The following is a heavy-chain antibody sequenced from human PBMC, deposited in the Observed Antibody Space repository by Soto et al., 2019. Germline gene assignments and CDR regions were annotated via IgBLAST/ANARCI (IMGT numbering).Heavy chain of an antibody. D-gene: IGHD6-19*01. CDR2: ISHDGINK. J-gene: IGHJ5*02. V-gene: IGHV3-30-3*01. CDR3: ARDMYSSDYFVKWFEP. CDR1: GFSFSSYA. Sequence: QVRLVESGGGVVQPGRSLRLSCTASGFSFSSYAMYWFRQPPGKGLEWVAVISHDGINKHYADSVKGRVTVSRDNSNHSLELQLNSLRGEDTAMYYGARDMYSSDYFVKWFEPWGHGTLVTVSS.